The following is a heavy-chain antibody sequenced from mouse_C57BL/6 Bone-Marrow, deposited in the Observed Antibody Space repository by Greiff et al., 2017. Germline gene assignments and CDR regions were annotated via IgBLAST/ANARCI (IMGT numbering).Heavy chain of an antibody. CDR3: ARDRITTVVAPFDY. V-gene: IGHV5-17*01. D-gene: IGHD1-1*01. Sequence: EVQRVESGGGLVKPGGSLKLSCAASGFTFSDYGMHWVRQAPEKGLEWVAYISSGSSTIYYADTVKGRFTISRDNAKNTLFLQMTSLRSEDTAMYYCARDRITTVVAPFDYWGQGTTLTVSS. CDR1: GFTFSDYG. CDR2: ISSGSSTI. J-gene: IGHJ2*01.